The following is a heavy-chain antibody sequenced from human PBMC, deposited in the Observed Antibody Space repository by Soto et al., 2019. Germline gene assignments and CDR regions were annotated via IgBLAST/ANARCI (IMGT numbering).Heavy chain of an antibody. CDR3: AKDSPIFGFEISWLPKHRGGAFDY. Sequence: EVQLLESGGGLVQPGGSLRLSCAASGFTFSSYAMSWVRQAPGKGLEWVSAISGSGGSTYYADSVKGRFTISRDNSKNQLELQINSLRGEDTGVYYCAKDSPIFGFEISWLPKHRGGAFDYWGQGTLVTVSS. D-gene: IGHD3-3*01. CDR1: GFTFSSYA. J-gene: IGHJ4*02. CDR2: ISGSGGST. V-gene: IGHV3-23*01.